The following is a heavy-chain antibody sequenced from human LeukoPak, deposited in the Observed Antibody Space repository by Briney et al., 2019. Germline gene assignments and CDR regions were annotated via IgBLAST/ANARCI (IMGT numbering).Heavy chain of an antibody. J-gene: IGHJ4*02. D-gene: IGHD6-13*01. Sequence: GASVKVSCKASGYTFTTYAISWVRQAPGQGLEWMGWVSAYDGNTNFAQNLQGRGTMTTDTSTTTAYMELRNLRSDDTAVYYCARDHSSSCQLFDYWGQGTLVTVSS. CDR2: VSAYDGNT. V-gene: IGHV1-18*01. CDR3: ARDHSSSCQLFDY. CDR1: GYTFTTYA.